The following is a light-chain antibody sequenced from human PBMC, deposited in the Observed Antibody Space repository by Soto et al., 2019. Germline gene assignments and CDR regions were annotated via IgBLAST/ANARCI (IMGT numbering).Light chain of an antibody. Sequence: QSVLTQPASVSGSPGQSITISCTGTSSDVGRYHYVSWYQQHPGKAPKIMIYDVSNRPSGVSNRFSGSKSGNTASLTISGLQAEDEAEYYCSSYTSSSTHYVFGTGPKVTVL. V-gene: IGLV2-14*03. CDR1: SSDVGRYHY. CDR2: DVS. CDR3: SSYTSSSTHYV. J-gene: IGLJ1*01.